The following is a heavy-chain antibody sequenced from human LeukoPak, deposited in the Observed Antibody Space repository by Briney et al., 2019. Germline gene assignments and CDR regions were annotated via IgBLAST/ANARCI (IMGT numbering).Heavy chain of an antibody. CDR3: ARDGVRYFDWLLNHNWFDP. CDR1: GYTFTGYY. V-gene: IGHV1-2*02. J-gene: IGHJ5*02. Sequence: ASVKVSCKASGYTFTGYYMHWVRQAPGQGLEWMGWINPNSGGTNYAQEFQGRVTMTRDTSISTAYMELSRLRSDDTAVYYCARDGVRYFDWLLNHNWFDPWGQGTLVTVSS. CDR2: INPNSGGT. D-gene: IGHD3-9*01.